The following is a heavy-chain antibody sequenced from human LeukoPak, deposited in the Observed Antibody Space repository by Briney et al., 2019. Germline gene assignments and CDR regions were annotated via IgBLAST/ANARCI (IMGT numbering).Heavy chain of an antibody. CDR2: IYYSGST. CDR3: ARSGKYYDAIDY. CDR1: GGSISSGGYY. V-gene: IGHV4-31*03. J-gene: IGHJ4*02. Sequence: PSQTLSLTCTVSGGSISSGGYYWSWIRQHPGKGLEWIGYIYYSGSTYYNPSLKSRVTISVDTSKNQFSLKLSSVTAADTAVYYCARSGKYYDAIDYWGQGTLVTVSS. D-gene: IGHD3-3*01.